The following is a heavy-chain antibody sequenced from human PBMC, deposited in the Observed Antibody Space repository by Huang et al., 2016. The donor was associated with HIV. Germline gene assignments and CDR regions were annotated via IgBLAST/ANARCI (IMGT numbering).Heavy chain of an antibody. CDR1: AYTLTELF. D-gene: IGHD3-9*01. Sequence: QVQLVQSRAEVKKPGASVKVSCKVSAYTLTELFIHWVRQPHGKGLEWKGGFDAEIGEPIYAQRSQGRVTMTEDTSTETAFMELSDLRPEDTSVYYCATGFDVFFDFWGQGTLVTVSS. CDR2: FDAEIGEP. V-gene: IGHV1-24*01. CDR3: ATGFDVFFDF. J-gene: IGHJ4*02.